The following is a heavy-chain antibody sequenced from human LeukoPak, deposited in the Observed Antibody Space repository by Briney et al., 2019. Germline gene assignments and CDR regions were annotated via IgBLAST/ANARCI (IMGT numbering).Heavy chain of an antibody. CDR1: GVSLSTSGVN. CDR2: IYWDDDK. J-gene: IGHJ4*02. V-gene: IGHV2-5*02. Sequence: ESGPTLVKPTQTLTLTCTFSGVSLSTSGVNVGWIRQPPGKALEWLELIYWDDDKRYSPSLKSRLTITKDTSKNQVVLTMTNMDPVDTATYYCAHRSKYTYGRTFDYWGQGTLVTVSS. D-gene: IGHD5-18*01. CDR3: AHRSKYTYGRTFDY.